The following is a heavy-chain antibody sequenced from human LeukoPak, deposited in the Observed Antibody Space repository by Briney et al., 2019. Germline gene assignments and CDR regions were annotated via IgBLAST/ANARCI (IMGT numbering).Heavy chain of an antibody. J-gene: IGHJ4*02. CDR1: GGSISSYY. D-gene: IGHD6-19*01. CDR3: ARRRGYSSGWYQSEVFDY. CDR2: IYYSGST. V-gene: IGHV4-59*08. Sequence: SETLSLTCTVSGGSISSYYWSWIRQPPGKGLEWIGYIYYSGSTNYNPSLKSRVTISVDTSKNQFSLKLSSVTAADTAVYHCARRRGYSSGWYQSEVFDYWGQGTLVTVSS.